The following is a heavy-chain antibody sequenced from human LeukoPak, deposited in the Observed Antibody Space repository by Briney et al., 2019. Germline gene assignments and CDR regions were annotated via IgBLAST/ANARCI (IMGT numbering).Heavy chain of an antibody. CDR1: GYTFTAYY. CDR3: ARWMTTVITPDY. D-gene: IGHD4-11*01. CDR2: INPNSGGT. V-gene: IGHV1-2*02. J-gene: IGHJ4*02. Sequence: ASVKVSCKASGYTFTAYYMHWVRQAPGQGLEWMGWINPNSGGTNYAQKFQGRVTMTRDTSISTAYMELSRLRSDDTAVYYCARWMTTVITPDYWGQGTLVTVSS.